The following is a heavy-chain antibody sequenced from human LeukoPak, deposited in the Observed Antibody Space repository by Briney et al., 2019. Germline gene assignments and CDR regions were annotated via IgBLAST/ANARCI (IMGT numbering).Heavy chain of an antibody. Sequence: GASVKVSCKVSGHTLTELSLHWVRQAPGKGLEWMGGLDPEAGEMIYSQKFQGRVTMTEDTSTDIAYMEMSSLRSEDTAVYYCATGRTWWDLPNYWGQGTLVTVSS. CDR2: LDPEAGEM. CDR1: GHTLTELS. J-gene: IGHJ4*02. V-gene: IGHV1-24*01. CDR3: ATGRTWWDLPNY. D-gene: IGHD1-26*01.